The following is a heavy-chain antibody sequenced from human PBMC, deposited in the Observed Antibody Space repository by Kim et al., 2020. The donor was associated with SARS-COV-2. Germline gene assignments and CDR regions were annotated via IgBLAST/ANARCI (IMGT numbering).Heavy chain of an antibody. CDR3: ARGSGTMVRGVNNWFDP. Sequence: SETLSLTCTVSGGSISSSSYYWGWIRQPPGKGLEWIGSIYYSGSTYYNPSLKSRVTISVDTSKNQFSLKLSSVTAADTAVYYCARGSGTMVRGVNNWFDPWGQGTLVTVSS. V-gene: IGHV4-39*07. J-gene: IGHJ5*02. D-gene: IGHD3-10*01. CDR2: IYYSGST. CDR1: GGSISSSSYY.